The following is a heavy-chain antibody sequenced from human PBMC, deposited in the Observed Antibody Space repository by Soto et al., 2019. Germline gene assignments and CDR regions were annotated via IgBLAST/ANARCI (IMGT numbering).Heavy chain of an antibody. D-gene: IGHD6-19*01. CDR1: GGSVSSGSYY. Sequence: NPSETLSLTCTVSGGSVSSGSYYWSWIRQPPGKGLEYLGYIYSGGNTNYNPSLRSRVTISVHTSKSQFSLKLTSVTAADTAVYYCAGIPRSGWYDGPPVYNFYDMDVWGQGTTVTVSS. J-gene: IGHJ6*02. CDR3: AGIPRSGWYDGPPVYNFYDMDV. V-gene: IGHV4-61*01. CDR2: IYSGGNT.